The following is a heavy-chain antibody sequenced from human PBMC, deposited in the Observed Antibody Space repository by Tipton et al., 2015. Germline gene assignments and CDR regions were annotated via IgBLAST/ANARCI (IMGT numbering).Heavy chain of an antibody. CDR3: ASGLSIGSQDGMDV. J-gene: IGHJ6*02. V-gene: IGHV1-2*02. CDR1: GYTFTGYY. D-gene: IGHD2/OR15-2a*01. CDR2: INPNSGDT. Sequence: QSGPEVKKPGASVKVSCKASGYTFTGYYMHWVRQAPGQGLEWMGWINPNSGDTNYAQKFQGRVTMTRDTSISTAYMELSRLRSDYTAVFYCASGLSIGSQDGMDVWGQGTTVTVSS.